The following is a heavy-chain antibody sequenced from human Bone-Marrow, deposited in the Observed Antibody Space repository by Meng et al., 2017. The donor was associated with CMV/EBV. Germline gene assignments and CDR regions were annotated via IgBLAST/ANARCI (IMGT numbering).Heavy chain of an antibody. J-gene: IGHJ4*02. D-gene: IGHD6-13*01. V-gene: IGHV3-23*01. CDR1: LTFSDYA. CDR2: ISGGGVDT. Sequence: LTFSDYAVNWVRQAQGKGLQWVSTISGGGVDTYYADAVKGRFTITRDNSKNALFQQMNTLRAEDTAVYFCPIPHTANSSVWSWFDYWGQGALVTVSS. CDR3: PIPHTANSSVWSWFDY.